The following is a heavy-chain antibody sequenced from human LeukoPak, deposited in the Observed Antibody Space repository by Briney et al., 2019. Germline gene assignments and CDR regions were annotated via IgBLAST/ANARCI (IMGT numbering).Heavy chain of an antibody. J-gene: IGHJ4*02. CDR2: IKQDGNEK. CDR1: GFTFSSYW. D-gene: IGHD6-13*01. Sequence: GGSLRLSCAASGFTFSSYWTNWVRQAPGKGLEWVANIKQDGNEKNYVDSVRGRFTISRDNAKNSLYLQMNSLRAEDTAVYYCASYPTPGIAAAGTFNYWGQGTLVAVSS. CDR3: ASYPTPGIAAAGTFNY. V-gene: IGHV3-7*03.